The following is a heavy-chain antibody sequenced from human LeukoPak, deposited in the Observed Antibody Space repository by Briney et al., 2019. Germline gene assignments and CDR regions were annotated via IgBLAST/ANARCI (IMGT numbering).Heavy chain of an antibody. D-gene: IGHD5-12*01. J-gene: IGHJ4*02. Sequence: ASVKVSCKASGYTFTGYYMHWVRQAPGQGLEWMGWINPNSGGTNYAQKFQGRVTMTRDTSISTAYTELSRLRSDDTAVYYCARDSGYAYSIDYWGQGTLVTVSS. V-gene: IGHV1-2*02. CDR2: INPNSGGT. CDR1: GYTFTGYY. CDR3: ARDSGYAYSIDY.